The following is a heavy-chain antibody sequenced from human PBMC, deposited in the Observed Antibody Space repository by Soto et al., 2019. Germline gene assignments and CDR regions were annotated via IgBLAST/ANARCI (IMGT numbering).Heavy chain of an antibody. CDR2: FDPEDGET. D-gene: IGHD2-2*01. V-gene: IGHV1-24*01. Sequence: ASVKVSCKVSGYTLTELSMHWVRQAPGKGREWMGGFDPEDGETIYAQKFQGRVTMTEDTSTDTAYMELSSLRSEDTAVYYCATSTDIVVVPAAPPPYYYYGMDVWGQGXTVTV. CDR1: GYTLTELS. CDR3: ATSTDIVVVPAAPPPYYYYGMDV. J-gene: IGHJ6*02.